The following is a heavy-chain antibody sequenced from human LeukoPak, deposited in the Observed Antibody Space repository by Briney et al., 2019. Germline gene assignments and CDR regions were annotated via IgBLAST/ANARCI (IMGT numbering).Heavy chain of an antibody. Sequence: GGSLRLSCAASGFTFSSYAMSWVRQAPGKGLEWVSVISGSGGSTYYADSVKGRFTISRDNTKNTLYLQMNSLRAEDTAVYYCAKEGVVRGVKALGYWGQGTLVTVSS. V-gene: IGHV3-23*01. CDR2: ISGSGGST. CDR3: AKEGVVRGVKALGY. J-gene: IGHJ4*02. D-gene: IGHD3-10*01. CDR1: GFTFSSYA.